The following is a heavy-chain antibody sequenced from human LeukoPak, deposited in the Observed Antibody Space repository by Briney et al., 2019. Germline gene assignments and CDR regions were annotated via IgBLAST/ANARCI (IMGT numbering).Heavy chain of an antibody. CDR2: IYSSGKT. CDR1: GGSIRSFY. V-gene: IGHV4-59*08. J-gene: IGHJ4*02. Sequence: SETLSLTCSVSGGSIRSFYFSWIRQPPGKGLEWVGHIYSSGKTYYNPSLMSRLNISIDMSRAQVSLKLTSVTAADTAVYYCARHIIDTRPFESWGLGTLVTVSS. D-gene: IGHD2/OR15-2a*01. CDR3: ARHIIDTRPFES.